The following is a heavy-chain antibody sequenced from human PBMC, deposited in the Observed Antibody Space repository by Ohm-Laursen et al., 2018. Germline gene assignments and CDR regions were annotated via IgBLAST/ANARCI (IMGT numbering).Heavy chain of an antibody. Sequence: SSVKVSCKASGGTFSSYAISWVRQAPGQGLEWMGWISAYNGNTNYAQKLQGRVTMTTDTSTSTAYMELRSLRSDDTAVYYCARDRLRFLEWGGDYYGMDVWGQGTTVTVSS. J-gene: IGHJ6*02. CDR3: ARDRLRFLEWGGDYYGMDV. CDR1: GGTFSSYA. CDR2: ISAYNGNT. D-gene: IGHD3-3*01. V-gene: IGHV1-18*01.